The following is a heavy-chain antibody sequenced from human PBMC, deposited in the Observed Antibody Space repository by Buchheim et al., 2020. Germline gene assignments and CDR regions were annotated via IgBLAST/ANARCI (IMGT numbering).Heavy chain of an antibody. Sequence: QVQLVQSGAEVKKPGASVKVSCKASGYTFTSYDINWVRQATGQGLEWMGWMNPNSGNTGYAQKFQGRVTMTRNTSISTAYMELSSLRSEDTAVYYCARSPRRGITIFGVVITDGMDVWGQGTT. J-gene: IGHJ6*02. CDR1: GYTFTSYD. V-gene: IGHV1-8*01. CDR2: MNPNSGNT. CDR3: ARSPRRGITIFGVVITDGMDV. D-gene: IGHD3-3*01.